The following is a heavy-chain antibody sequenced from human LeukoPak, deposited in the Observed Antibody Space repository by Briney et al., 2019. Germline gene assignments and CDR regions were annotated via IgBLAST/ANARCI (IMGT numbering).Heavy chain of an antibody. D-gene: IGHD7-27*01. J-gene: IGHJ4*02. CDR1: GGTFSSYG. CDR2: IIPIFGTA. V-gene: IGHV1-69*13. CDR3: ARGPPNWGPDF. Sequence: SVKVSCKASGGTFSSYGISWVRPAPGQGLEWMGGIIPIFGTANYAQKFQGRVTITADESTSTAYMELSSLRSEDTAVYYCARGPPNWGPDFWGQGTLITVSS.